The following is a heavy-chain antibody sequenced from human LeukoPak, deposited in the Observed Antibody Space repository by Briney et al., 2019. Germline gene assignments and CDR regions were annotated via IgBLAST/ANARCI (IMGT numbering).Heavy chain of an antibody. D-gene: IGHD6-19*01. CDR1: GGSISGYY. Sequence: SETLSLTCTVTGGSISGYYWSWIRQPPGTGLEWIGFIYYSGTTNYNPSLKSRVTVSVDTSKNQFSLMLSSVTAADTAVYYCARMTSYSSGCYFDYWGQGTPVTVSS. CDR3: ARMTSYSSGCYFDY. V-gene: IGHV4-59*01. CDR2: IYYSGTT. J-gene: IGHJ4*02.